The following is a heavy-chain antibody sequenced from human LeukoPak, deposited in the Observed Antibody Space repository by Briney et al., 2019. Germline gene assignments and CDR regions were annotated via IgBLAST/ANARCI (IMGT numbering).Heavy chain of an antibody. CDR2: IIPMFGTA. D-gene: IGHD3-22*01. CDR3: ATIDSSGYYQRSHFDY. Sequence: SVKVSCKASGGTFSNYAISWVRQAPEQGLEWMGGIIPMFGTANYAQKFQGRVTIIADKSASTVYMELSSLRSDDTAVYYCATIDSSGYYQRSHFDYWGQGTLVTVSS. CDR1: GGTFSNYA. J-gene: IGHJ4*02. V-gene: IGHV1-69*06.